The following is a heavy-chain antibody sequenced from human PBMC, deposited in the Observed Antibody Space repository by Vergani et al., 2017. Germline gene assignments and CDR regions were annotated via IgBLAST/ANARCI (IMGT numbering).Heavy chain of an antibody. Sequence: QVQLQASGPGRVKPSQTLSLTCTMSGGSISAGYYFWSWIRQPAGKGLEWLGHISASGNASHSPSLKTRVSMSVDTSKNQFSLKLYSLTAADTAIYYCARHVTQDYYNDSDYFDYWGLGTLVTVSS. D-gene: IGHD3-22*01. CDR3: ARHVTQDYYNDSDYFDY. J-gene: IGHJ4*02. V-gene: IGHV4-61*02. CDR2: ISASGNA. CDR1: GGSISAGYYF.